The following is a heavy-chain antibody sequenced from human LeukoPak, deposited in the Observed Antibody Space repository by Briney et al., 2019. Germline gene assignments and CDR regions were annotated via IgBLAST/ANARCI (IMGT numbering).Heavy chain of an antibody. CDR3: AREGSPYYYGSGSYYSRRNFDY. Sequence: GGSLRLSCAASGFTFSSYSMNWVRQAPGKGLEWVSYISSSSSTIYYPDSVKGRFTISRDNAKNSLYLQMNSLRDEDTAVYYCAREGSPYYYGSGSYYSRRNFDYWGQGTLVTVSS. CDR2: ISSSSSTI. CDR1: GFTFSSYS. V-gene: IGHV3-48*02. D-gene: IGHD3-10*01. J-gene: IGHJ4*02.